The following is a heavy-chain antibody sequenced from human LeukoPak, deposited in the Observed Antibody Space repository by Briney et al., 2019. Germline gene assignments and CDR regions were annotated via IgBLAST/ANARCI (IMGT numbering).Heavy chain of an antibody. Sequence: GGSLRLSCEVSGFTFSSYAMSWVRQAPRKGLEWVPAISGSGGTTNYADSVKGRLTISRDNSQNTLYLQMNSLRAEDTAVYYCSNGDYYYYGMDVWGQGTTVTVSS. J-gene: IGHJ6*02. V-gene: IGHV3-23*01. CDR2: ISGSGGTT. CDR3: SNGDYYYYGMDV. D-gene: IGHD4-11*01. CDR1: GFTFSSYA.